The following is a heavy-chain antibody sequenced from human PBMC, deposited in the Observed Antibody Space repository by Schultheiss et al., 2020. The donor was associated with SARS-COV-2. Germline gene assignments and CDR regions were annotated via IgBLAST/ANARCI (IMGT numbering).Heavy chain of an antibody. Sequence: GGSLRLSCAASGFTFSDYWMHWVRQAPGQGLVWVSRINSDGSSTRYADSVKGRFTISRDNAKNSLYLQMNSLRAEDTAVYYCARDPDLYCTTTSCYRGMDVWGQGTTVTVSS. J-gene: IGHJ6*02. CDR3: ARDPDLYCTTTSCYRGMDV. D-gene: IGHD2-2*02. CDR1: GFTFSDYW. V-gene: IGHV3-74*01. CDR2: INSDGSST.